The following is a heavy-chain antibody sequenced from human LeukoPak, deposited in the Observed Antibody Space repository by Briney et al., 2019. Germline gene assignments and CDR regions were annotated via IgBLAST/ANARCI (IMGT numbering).Heavy chain of an antibody. D-gene: IGHD3-16*02. CDR1: GGSISTYY. Sequence: PSETLSLTCTVSGGSISTYYWSWIRQPPGKGLEWIGYIYTSGSTKYNPSLKSRVNISIDTSKNQFSLKLRSVTAADTAVYYCARQFSFCYFDLWGRGPRVTVS. V-gene: IGHV4-4*09. J-gene: IGHJ2*01. CDR3: ARQFSFCYFDL. CDR2: IYTSGST.